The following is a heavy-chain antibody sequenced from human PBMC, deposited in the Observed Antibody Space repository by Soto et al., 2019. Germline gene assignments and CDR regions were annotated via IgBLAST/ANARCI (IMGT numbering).Heavy chain of an antibody. CDR3: ARRYSSSWSGFDP. V-gene: IGHV3-7*01. CDR1: GVTFSSYW. J-gene: IGHJ5*02. Sequence: LRLSCAASGVTFSSYWMSWVRQAPGKGLEWVANIKQDGGEKYYVDSVKGRFTISRDNAKNSLYLQMNSLRVEDTVLYYCARRYSSSWSGFDPWGQGTLVTVSS. D-gene: IGHD6-13*01. CDR2: IKQDGGEK.